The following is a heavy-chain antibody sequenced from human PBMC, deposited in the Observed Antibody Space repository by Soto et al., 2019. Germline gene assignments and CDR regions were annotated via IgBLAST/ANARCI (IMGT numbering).Heavy chain of an antibody. CDR2: IYPRDSDT. J-gene: IGHJ6*02. D-gene: IGHD3-10*01. Sequence: PGESLKISCKASGYTFTTYWIDWVRQMPGKGLEWMGIIYPRDSDTTYSPSFEGQVTISVDKSTSTAYLQWSSLKASDTATYYCARPQVLGSRYTGADVWGQGTTVTVSS. V-gene: IGHV5-51*01. CDR1: GYTFTTYW. CDR3: ARPQVLGSRYTGADV.